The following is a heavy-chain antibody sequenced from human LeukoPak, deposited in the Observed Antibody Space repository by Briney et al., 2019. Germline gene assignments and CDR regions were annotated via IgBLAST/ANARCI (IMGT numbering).Heavy chain of an antibody. Sequence: ASVKVSCKASGYTFTAYYMHWVRQAPGQGLEWMGWINPNSGGTNYEQKFQGRVTMSRDSSITTAYMELSRLRSDDTAVYYCARDAREFDFWGQGTLVTVSS. V-gene: IGHV1-2*02. CDR1: GYTFTAYY. CDR3: ARDAREFDF. J-gene: IGHJ4*02. CDR2: INPNSGGT. D-gene: IGHD1-26*01.